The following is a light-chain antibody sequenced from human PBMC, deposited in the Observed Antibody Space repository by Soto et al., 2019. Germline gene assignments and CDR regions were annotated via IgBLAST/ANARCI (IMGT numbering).Light chain of an antibody. CDR3: CAYVYSRSYV. J-gene: IGLJ1*01. CDR1: ISDVGRFDV. V-gene: IGLV2-23*01. CDR2: ESS. Sequence: QSVLTQPASVSGSLGQSITISCTGTISDVGRFDVVSWYQQHPGQVPKLIIYESSRRHSGVSSRFSGSKSGNTASLTISGLQVEAEAGFYCCAYVYSRSYVFGSGTKVTVL.